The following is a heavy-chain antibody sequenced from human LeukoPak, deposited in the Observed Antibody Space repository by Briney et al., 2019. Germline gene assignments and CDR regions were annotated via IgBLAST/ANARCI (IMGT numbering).Heavy chain of an antibody. CDR1: GSTFDDYA. Sequence: PGGSLRLSCVGSGSTFDDYAMPWVRQAPGKGLEWVSGIYWSSTRKDYAESVKGKSTITRDNARNSLYLQMNSLRIEDTALYYCIKDLVPGGADVWGQGTTVIVSS. D-gene: IGHD3-10*01. J-gene: IGHJ6*02. CDR3: IKDLVPGGADV. V-gene: IGHV3-9*01. CDR2: IYWSSTRK.